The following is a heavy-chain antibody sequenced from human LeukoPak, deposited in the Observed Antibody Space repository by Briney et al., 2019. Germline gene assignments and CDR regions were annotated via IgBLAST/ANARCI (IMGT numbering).Heavy chain of an antibody. J-gene: IGHJ4*02. Sequence: GGPLRLSCAASGFTVSSNYMSWVRQAPGKGLEWVSVIYSGGSTYYADSVKGRFTISRDNSKNTLYLQMNSLRAEDTAVYYCASSYSSGRYWKRYDAYYFDYWGQGTLVTVSS. CDR1: GFTVSSNY. CDR3: ASSYSSGRYWKRYDAYYFDY. V-gene: IGHV3-66*02. CDR2: IYSGGST. D-gene: IGHD6-19*01.